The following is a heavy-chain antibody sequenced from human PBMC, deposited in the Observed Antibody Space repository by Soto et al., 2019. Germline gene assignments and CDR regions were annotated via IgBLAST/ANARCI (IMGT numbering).Heavy chain of an antibody. J-gene: IGHJ4*02. V-gene: IGHV3-74*01. Sequence: VSLRLSCAASGFTFSSYWMHWVRQAPGKGLVWVSRINSDGSSTSYADSVKCRFTISRDNAKNTLYLQMNSLRAEDTAVYYCARAKMVYASYFGYWGQGTLVTVSS. CDR1: GFTFSSYW. CDR2: INSDGSST. D-gene: IGHD2-8*01. CDR3: ARAKMVYASYFGY.